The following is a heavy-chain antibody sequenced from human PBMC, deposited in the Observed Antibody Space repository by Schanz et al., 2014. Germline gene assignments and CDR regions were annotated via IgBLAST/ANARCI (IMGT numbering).Heavy chain of an antibody. CDR1: GIDFSSYS. J-gene: IGHJ4*02. V-gene: IGHV3-20*04. CDR3: ARLDSSSWYPRY. D-gene: IGHD6-13*01. CDR2: MSWNAGSL. Sequence: VQLVESGGGVVQPGRSLRLSCAASGIDFSSYSMSWVRQAPGKGLEWVSGMSWNAGSLGYGDSVKGRFTISRDNAKNSLYLQMNSLRAEDTAVYYCARLDSSSWYPRYWGQGTLVTVSS.